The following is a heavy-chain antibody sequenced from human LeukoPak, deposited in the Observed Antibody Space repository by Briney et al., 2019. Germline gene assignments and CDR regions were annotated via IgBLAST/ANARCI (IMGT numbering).Heavy chain of an antibody. V-gene: IGHV4-34*01. J-gene: IGHJ6*03. D-gene: IGHD2-15*01. CDR3: ARGRGGYYYCYSMDV. CDR2: INHSGST. Sequence: SETLSLTCAVYGGSFSGYYWSWIRQPPGKGLEWIGEINHSGSTTYNPPLQNRVTISVVTSNNQFSLQLSSVTAADTAVYYCARGRGGYYYCYSMDVWGKGTPVTVSS. CDR1: GGSFSGYY.